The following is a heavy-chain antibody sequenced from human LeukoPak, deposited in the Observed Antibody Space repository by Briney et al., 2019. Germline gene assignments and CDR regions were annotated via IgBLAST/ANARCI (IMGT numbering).Heavy chain of an antibody. D-gene: IGHD2-15*01. CDR2: IIPVFGTT. J-gene: IGHJ4*02. V-gene: IGHV1-69*01. CDR3: ARDSCSGGSCYFYDALDY. Sequence: ASVKVSCRASGGTFSTYGVSWVRQTPGQGLEWMGGIIPVFGTTNYAQKFQGRVTITADESIGTAYLELSSLRSEDTAVYFCARDSCSGGSCYFYDALDYWGQGILVTVSS. CDR1: GGTFSTYG.